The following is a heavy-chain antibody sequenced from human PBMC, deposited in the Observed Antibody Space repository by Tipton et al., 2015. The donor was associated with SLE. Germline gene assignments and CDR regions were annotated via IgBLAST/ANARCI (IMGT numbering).Heavy chain of an antibody. D-gene: IGHD1-26*01. V-gene: IGHV4-38-2*01. CDR3: ARHEWGLTNGFDI. Sequence: TLSLTCAVSGYSISSGYYWGWIRQPPGKGLEWIGAIYHTGNTYYNPSLKSRVTISVDRSKNQFSLKLTSVTAADTAMYYCARHEWGLTNGFDIWGQGTMVTVSS. CDR1: GYSISSGYY. CDR2: IYHTGNT. J-gene: IGHJ3*02.